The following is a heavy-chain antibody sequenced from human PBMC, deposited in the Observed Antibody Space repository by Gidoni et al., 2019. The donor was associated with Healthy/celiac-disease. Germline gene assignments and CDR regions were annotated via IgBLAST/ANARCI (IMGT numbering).Heavy chain of an antibody. D-gene: IGHD3-10*01. CDR2: ISYDGSNK. Sequence: QVQLVESGGGVVQPGRSLRLSCAASGFTFSSYGMHWVRQAPGKGLEWVAVISYDGSNKYYADSVKGRFTISRDNSKNTLYLQMNSLRAEDTAVYYCAKDLVQGVIIFRDYYYYYGMDVWGQGTTVTVSS. J-gene: IGHJ6*02. CDR3: AKDLVQGVIIFRDYYYYYGMDV. V-gene: IGHV3-30*18. CDR1: GFTFSSYG.